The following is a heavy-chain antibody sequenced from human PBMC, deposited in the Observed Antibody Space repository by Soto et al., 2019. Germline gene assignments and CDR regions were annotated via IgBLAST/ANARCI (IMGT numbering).Heavy chain of an antibody. D-gene: IGHD1-26*01. CDR1: GFTFSNSW. CDR2: INSDGSTT. V-gene: IGHV3-74*01. CDR3: ARDRSYTTDY. J-gene: IGHJ4*02. Sequence: GGSLRLSCAASGFTFSNSWMHWVRQAPGRGLVWVSYINSDGSTTTYADSVKGRFTISRDNAKNTVYLQITSLTAEDTAVYYCARDRSYTTDYWGQGTLVTVSS.